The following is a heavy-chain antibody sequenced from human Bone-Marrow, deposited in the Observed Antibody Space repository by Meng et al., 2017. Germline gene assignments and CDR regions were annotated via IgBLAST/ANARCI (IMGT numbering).Heavy chain of an antibody. V-gene: IGHV3-30*04. Sequence: GGSLRLSCAASGFTFSSYAMHWVRQAPGKGLEWVAVISYDGSNKYYADSVKGRFTISRDNSKNTLYLQMNSLRAEDTAVYYCAKGPDSSGWYYCFDYWGQGTLVTVSS. CDR1: GFTFSSYA. J-gene: IGHJ4*02. CDR3: AKGPDSSGWYYCFDY. D-gene: IGHD6-19*01. CDR2: ISYDGSNK.